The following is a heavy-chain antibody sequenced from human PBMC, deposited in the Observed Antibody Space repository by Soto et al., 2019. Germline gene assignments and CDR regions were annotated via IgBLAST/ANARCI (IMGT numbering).Heavy chain of an antibody. CDR1: GASISRYY. D-gene: IGHD2-2*01. V-gene: IGHV4-59*01. CDR2: LYNTGST. J-gene: IGHJ5*02. Sequence: PSETLSLTCTVSGASISRYYWSWIRQSPGKGLEWIGYLYNTGSTIYNPSLKSRVTISVDTSKNQFSLKMNSVTAADTAVYYCARHTGQLSPFDTWGLGTLVTVSS. CDR3: ARHTGQLSPFDT.